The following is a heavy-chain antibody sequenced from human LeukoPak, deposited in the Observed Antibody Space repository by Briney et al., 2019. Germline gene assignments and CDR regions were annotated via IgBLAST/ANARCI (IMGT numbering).Heavy chain of an antibody. CDR1: GFTFSSYG. Sequence: GGSLRLSCAASGFTFSSYGMSWVRQAPGKGLEWVSAISGSGDSTYYADSVTGRFTISRDNSKNTLYLQMSSLRAEDAAVYYCARGSGSWGRDVDYWGQGTLVTVSS. J-gene: IGHJ4*02. D-gene: IGHD3-10*01. V-gene: IGHV3-23*01. CDR3: ARGSGSWGRDVDY. CDR2: ISGSGDST.